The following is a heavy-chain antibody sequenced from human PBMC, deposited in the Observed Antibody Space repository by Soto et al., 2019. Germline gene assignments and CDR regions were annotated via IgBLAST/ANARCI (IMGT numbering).Heavy chain of an antibody. CDR3: AKMGRDAYKPIDS. CDR1: GFTFSDSA. V-gene: IGHV3-23*01. D-gene: IGHD3-16*01. J-gene: IGHJ4*02. CDR2: ISASGYST. Sequence: EVQLLESGGDLVQPGESLRLSCAASGFTFSDSAMGWVRQAPGKGLEWVSSISASGYSTYYADSVKGRFTISRDTSKNTLYLQTNSLRAEDTAMYYCAKMGRDAYKPIDSWGQGSLVTVSS.